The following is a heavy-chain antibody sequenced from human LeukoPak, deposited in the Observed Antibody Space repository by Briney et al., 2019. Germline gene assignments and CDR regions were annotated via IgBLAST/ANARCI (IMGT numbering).Heavy chain of an antibody. CDR2: IYYSGST. D-gene: IGHD3-10*01. CDR1: GGSISSDY. Sequence: SETLSLTCTVSGGSISSDYWSWIRQPPGKGLEWIGYIYYSGSTNYNPSLKSRVTISVDTSKNQFSLKLSSVTAADTAVYYCARASYYYGLWGQGTLVTVSS. J-gene: IGHJ4*02. CDR3: ARASYYYGL. V-gene: IGHV4-59*01.